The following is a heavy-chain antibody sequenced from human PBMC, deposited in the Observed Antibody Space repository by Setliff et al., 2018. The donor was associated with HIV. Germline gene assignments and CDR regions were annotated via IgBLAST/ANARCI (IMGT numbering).Heavy chain of an antibody. D-gene: IGHD3-22*01. J-gene: IGHJ4*01. V-gene: IGHV4-39*07. Sequence: SETLSLTCTVSGDSISSSAYYWGWIRQPPGKGLEWIGSMHNSGSTYYNPSVKSRVTISVDTSKNQFSLKLSSVTAADTAVYFCARDPHYFDTSGYYSYFYFDYWGHGTLVTVSS. CDR2: MHNSGST. CDR3: ARDPHYFDTSGYYSYFYFDY. CDR1: GDSISSSAYY.